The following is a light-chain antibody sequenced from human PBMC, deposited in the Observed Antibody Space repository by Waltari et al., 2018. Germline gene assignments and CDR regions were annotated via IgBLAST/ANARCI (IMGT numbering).Light chain of an antibody. CDR1: DSDVGAYDF. J-gene: IGLJ1*01. Sequence: QSALTQPASVSGSPGQSITISCSGTDSDVGAYDFVSWYQQHPGKAPHLIIYEVSYRPSGISNRFSASKSRNTASLTISGLQAEDEADYYCSSYTTSSAPGVFGTGTRVTVL. V-gene: IGLV2-14*01. CDR2: EVS. CDR3: SSYTTSSAPGV.